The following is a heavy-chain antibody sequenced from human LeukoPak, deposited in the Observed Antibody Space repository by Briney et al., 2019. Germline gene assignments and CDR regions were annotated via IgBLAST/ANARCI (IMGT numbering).Heavy chain of an antibody. V-gene: IGHV4-61*02. CDR3: ARENYYDTSD. CDR2: IFLSGST. D-gene: IGHD3-22*01. J-gene: IGHJ4*02. CDR1: GGSISSGSYY. Sequence: PSQTLSLTCSVSGGSISSGSYYWSWIRQPAGKGLEWIGRIFLSGSTNYNPSLKSRVTMSIATSKNQFSLSLRSVTAADTAVYYCARENYYDTSDWGQGTLVIVSS.